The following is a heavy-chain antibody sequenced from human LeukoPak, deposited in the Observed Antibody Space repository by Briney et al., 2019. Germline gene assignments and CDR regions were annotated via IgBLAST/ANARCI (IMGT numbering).Heavy chain of an antibody. CDR2: IKQDGSEK. J-gene: IGHJ4*02. Sequence: PGESLRLSCAASGFTFSSYWMSWVRQAPGKGLEWVANIKQDGSEKYYVDSVKGRFTISRDNAKNSLYLQMNSLRAEDTAVYYCARDHHYYDSSGYLDYWGQGTLVTVSS. CDR1: GFTFSSYW. D-gene: IGHD3-22*01. CDR3: ARDHHYYDSSGYLDY. V-gene: IGHV3-7*01.